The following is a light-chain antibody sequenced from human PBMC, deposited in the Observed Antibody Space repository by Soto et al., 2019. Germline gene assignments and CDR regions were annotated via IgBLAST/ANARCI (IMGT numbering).Light chain of an antibody. J-gene: IGKJ5*01. CDR1: QSISGS. V-gene: IGKV1-5*03. CDR2: KAS. CDR3: QHYNSYPIT. Sequence: GDRVTITCRASQSISGSLAWYQQKPGKAPKLLIYKASSLESGVPSRFSGSGSGTEFTLTISSLQPDDFATYYCQHYNSYPITFGQGTRLEIK.